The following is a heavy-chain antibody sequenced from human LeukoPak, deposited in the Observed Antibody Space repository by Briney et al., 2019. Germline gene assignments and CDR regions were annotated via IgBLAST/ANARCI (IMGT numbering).Heavy chain of an antibody. CDR2: IYTSGST. Sequence: SETLSLTCTVSGGSISSYYWSWIRQPAGKGLEWIGRIYTSGSTNYNPSLKSRVTMSVDTSKNQFSLRLSSVTAADTAVYYCAGAVMVRGAESPPGGFDPWGQGTLVTVSS. V-gene: IGHV4-4*07. D-gene: IGHD3-10*01. CDR1: GGSISSYY. CDR3: AGAVMVRGAESPPGGFDP. J-gene: IGHJ5*02.